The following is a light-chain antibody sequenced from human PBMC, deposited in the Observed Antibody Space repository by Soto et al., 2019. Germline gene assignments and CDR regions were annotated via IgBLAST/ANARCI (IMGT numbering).Light chain of an antibody. CDR3: QQSYSTPWT. J-gene: IGKJ1*01. V-gene: IGKV1-39*01. CDR1: QSISNY. CDR2: AAS. Sequence: DIQMTQSPSSLSASVGDRVTIPCRASQSISNYLNWYQQKPGKAPKLLIYAASSLQSGVPSRFSGSGSGTDFTLTISSLQPEDFATYSCQQSYSTPWTFGQGTKVEIK.